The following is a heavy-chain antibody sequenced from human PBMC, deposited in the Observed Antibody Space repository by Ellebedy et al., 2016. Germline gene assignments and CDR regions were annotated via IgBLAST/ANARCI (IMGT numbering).Heavy chain of an antibody. CDR3: TRARVATHNYYYYGMDV. Sequence: GGSLRLSCTASGFTFGDYAMSWFRQAPGKGLEWVGFIRSKAYGGTTEYAASVKGRYTISRDDSKSIAYLQMNSLKTEDTAVYYCTRARVATHNYYYYGMDVWGQGTTVTVSS. D-gene: IGHD5-12*01. J-gene: IGHJ6*02. V-gene: IGHV3-49*03. CDR1: GFTFGDYA. CDR2: IRSKAYGGTT.